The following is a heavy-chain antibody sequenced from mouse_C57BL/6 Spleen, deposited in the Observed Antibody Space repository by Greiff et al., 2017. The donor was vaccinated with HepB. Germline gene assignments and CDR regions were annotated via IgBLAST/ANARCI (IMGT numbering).Heavy chain of an antibody. V-gene: IGHV6-6*01. D-gene: IGHD1-1*01. J-gene: IGHJ3*01. CDR3: TRRDYYGSSSVFAY. CDR2: IRNKANNHAT. CDR1: GFTFSDAW. Sequence: EVKLVESGGGLVQPGGSMKLSCAASGFTFSDAWMDWVRQSPEKGLEWVAEIRNKANNHATYYAASVKGRFTISRDDSKSSVYLQMNSLRAEDTGIYYCTRRDYYGSSSVFAYWGQGTLVTVSA.